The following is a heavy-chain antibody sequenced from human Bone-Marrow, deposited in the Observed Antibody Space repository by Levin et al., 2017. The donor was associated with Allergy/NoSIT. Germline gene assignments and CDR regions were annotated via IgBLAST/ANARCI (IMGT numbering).Heavy chain of an antibody. V-gene: IGHV5-51*01. CDR1: GYSFNFNNFW. Sequence: PGASVKVSCDCSGYSFNFNNFWIGWVRQMPGKGLEWMGIIYPGDSDTRYSPSFQGHVTISADTSIYTAYLQWTSLQASDSATYYCARARSTGYYYGGDYSAMDVWGQGTTVTVSS. CDR3: ARARSTGYYYGGDYSAMDV. CDR2: IYPGDSDT. D-gene: IGHD3-22*01. J-gene: IGHJ6*02.